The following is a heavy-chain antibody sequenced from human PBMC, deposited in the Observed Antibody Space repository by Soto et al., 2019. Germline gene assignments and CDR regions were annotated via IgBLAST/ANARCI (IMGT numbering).Heavy chain of an antibody. CDR2: MNPNSGNT. V-gene: IGHV1-8*01. CDR3: ARMSGCSSTSCYVGWYYYYYYYMDV. D-gene: IGHD2-2*01. CDR1: GYTFTSYD. J-gene: IGHJ6*03. Sequence: ASVKVSCKASGYTFTSYDINWVRQATGQGLEWMGWMNPNSGNTGYAQKFQGRVTMTRNTSISTAYMELSSLRSEDTAAYYCARMSGCSSTSCYVGWYYYYYYYMDVWGKGTTVTVSS.